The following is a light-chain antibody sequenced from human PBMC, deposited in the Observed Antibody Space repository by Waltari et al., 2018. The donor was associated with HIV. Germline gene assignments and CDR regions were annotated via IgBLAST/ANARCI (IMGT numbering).Light chain of an antibody. CDR2: AAS. J-gene: IGKJ3*01. Sequence: DNQMTQSPTSLSASGGDRSTITCRTSQNISKYLNWYQQNPGTAPKVLIFAASSLHSGVPSRFSGSGSGTDFTLTISSLQPEDFATYYCQQTYLTPSTFGPGTNVDFK. CDR3: QQTYLTPST. CDR1: QNISKY. V-gene: IGKV1-39*01.